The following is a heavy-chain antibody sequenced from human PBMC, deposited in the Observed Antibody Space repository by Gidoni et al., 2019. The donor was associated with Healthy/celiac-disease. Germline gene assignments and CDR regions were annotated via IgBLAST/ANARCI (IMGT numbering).Heavy chain of an antibody. CDR3: ASGDLYYDSSGYYTNWFDP. V-gene: IGHV4-30-2*01. Sequence: QLQLQESGSGLVKPSQTLSLTCAVSGGSISSGGYSWSWIRQPPGKGLEWIGYIHHSGSTYYNPSLKSRVTISVDRSKNQFSLKLSSVTAADTAVYYCASGDLYYDSSGYYTNWFDPWGQGTLVTVSS. CDR2: IHHSGST. D-gene: IGHD3-22*01. J-gene: IGHJ5*02. CDR1: GGSISSGGYS.